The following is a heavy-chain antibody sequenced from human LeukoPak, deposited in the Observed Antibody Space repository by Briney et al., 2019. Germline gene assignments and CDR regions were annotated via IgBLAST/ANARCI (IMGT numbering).Heavy chain of an antibody. CDR1: GFTFSTYA. CDR3: ARSAVGTSCCTAVDY. D-gene: IGHD1-26*01. Sequence: QPGGSLRLSCAASGFTFSTYAMTWVRQAPGKGLDWVSGISTSGDRTYYADSVKGRFTISRDNSKNTLYLQMNSLRAEDTAEYYCARSAVGTSCCTAVDYWGQGTLVTVSS. J-gene: IGHJ4*02. CDR2: ISTSGDRT. V-gene: IGHV3-23*01.